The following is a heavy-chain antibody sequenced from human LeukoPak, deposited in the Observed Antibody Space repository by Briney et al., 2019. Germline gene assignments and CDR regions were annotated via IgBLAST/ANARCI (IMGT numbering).Heavy chain of an antibody. CDR1: GYTFTGYY. J-gene: IGHJ4*02. Sequence: GSVKVSCKASGYTFTGYYMRWVRQAPGQGLEWVGWINPNSGGTNYAQTFQGRVTMTRDTSISTAYMELSRLRADDTGVYYFWRGRYDYVPGYWGQGTLVTVSS. D-gene: IGHD3-16*01. CDR2: INPNSGGT. CDR3: WRGRYDYVPGY. V-gene: IGHV1-2*02.